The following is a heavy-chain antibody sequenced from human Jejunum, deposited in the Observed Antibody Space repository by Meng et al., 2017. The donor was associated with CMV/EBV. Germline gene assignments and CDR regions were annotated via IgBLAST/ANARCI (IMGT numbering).Heavy chain of an antibody. D-gene: IGHD1-26*01. CDR3: AKSPGWELPFDY. Sequence: ASGNTFSSYAGSWVRQAPGKGLEWVSAISGNGGNTYYADSVKGRFTISRDNSKNTLYLQINSLRAEDTAVYYCAKSPGWELPFDYWGQGTLVTVSS. J-gene: IGHJ4*02. CDR2: ISGNGGNT. CDR1: GNTFSSYA. V-gene: IGHV3-23*01.